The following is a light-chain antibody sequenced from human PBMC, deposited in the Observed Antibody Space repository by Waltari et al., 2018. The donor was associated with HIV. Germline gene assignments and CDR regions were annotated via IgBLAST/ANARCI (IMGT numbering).Light chain of an antibody. CDR3: QSYDSSNVV. CDR1: SGSIASNY. Sequence: NFMLTQPHSVSESPGKTVTISCTRSSGSIASNYVQWYQPRPASAPTPVIYEYNQRPSVFPDRFSGSIDSSSNSASLSISGLKTEDEADYYCQSYDSSNVVFGGGTKLTVL. V-gene: IGLV6-57*04. J-gene: IGLJ2*01. CDR2: EYN.